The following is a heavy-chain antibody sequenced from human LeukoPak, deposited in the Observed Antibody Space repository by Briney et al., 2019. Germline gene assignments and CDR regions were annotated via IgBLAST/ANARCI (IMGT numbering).Heavy chain of an antibody. CDR2: IRYDGSNK. V-gene: IGHV3-30*02. J-gene: IGHJ4*02. D-gene: IGHD2-2*01. CDR1: GFTFSSYG. CDR3: ARGGGPIVVVPAAPPLDY. Sequence: GGSLRLSCAASGFTFSSYGMHWVRQAPGKGLEWVAFIRYDGSNKYYADSVKGRFTISRDNSKNTLYLQMNSLRAEDTAVYYCARGGGPIVVVPAAPPLDYWGQGTLVTVSS.